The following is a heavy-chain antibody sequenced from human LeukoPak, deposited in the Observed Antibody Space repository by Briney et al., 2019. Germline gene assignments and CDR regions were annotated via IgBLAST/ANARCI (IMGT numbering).Heavy chain of an antibody. CDR1: GFTFSDYY. Sequence: PGGSLRLSCAASGFTFSDYYMSWIRQAPGKGLEWVSYISHSGRTMYYADSVKGRFTISRDNAKNSLYLQMNSLRAGDTAVYYCARDSIVRGNIGNDMDVWGQGTLVTVSS. CDR2: ISHSGRTM. D-gene: IGHD2-8*01. J-gene: IGHJ4*02. CDR3: ARDSIVRGNIGNDMDV. V-gene: IGHV3-11*01.